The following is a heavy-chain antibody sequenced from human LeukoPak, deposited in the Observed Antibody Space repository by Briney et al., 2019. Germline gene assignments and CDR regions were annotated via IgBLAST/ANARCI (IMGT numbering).Heavy chain of an antibody. V-gene: IGHV3-23*01. CDR2: TSDRGDYT. CDR1: GFTFTSYS. CDR3: AKKAQYNGNYPLDY. Sequence: GGSLRLSCAASGFTFTSYSMSWVRQAPGRGLERVSGTSDRGDYTYYADSVKGRFTISRDNSKNTLYLQMNSLRAEDTALYFCAKKAQYNGNYPLDYWGRGTLVTVSS. D-gene: IGHD1-26*01. J-gene: IGHJ4*02.